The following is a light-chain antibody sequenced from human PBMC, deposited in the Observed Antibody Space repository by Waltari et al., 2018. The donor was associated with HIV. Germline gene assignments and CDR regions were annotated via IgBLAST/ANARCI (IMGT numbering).Light chain of an antibody. CDR1: TSNIETPYD. CDR2: CNN. Sequence: QSVLTQPPSVSGAPGQSVSISCTGTTSNIETPYDVHWYQQLPGAAPKLLVYCNNNRPSGVPARFSGSKSGTSASLAITGLQSEDEAYYYCAAWDDSLRGVFGGGTKLTVL. V-gene: IGLV1-40*01. CDR3: AAWDDSLRGV. J-gene: IGLJ2*01.